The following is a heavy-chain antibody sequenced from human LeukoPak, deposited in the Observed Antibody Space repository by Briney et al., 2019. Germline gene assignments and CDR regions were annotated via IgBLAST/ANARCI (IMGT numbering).Heavy chain of an antibody. CDR2: INHSGST. J-gene: IGHJ2*01. CDR3: AREEYGGTYWYFDF. Sequence: PSETLSLTCAVYGGSFSGYYWSWIRQPPGKGLEWIGEINHSGSTNYNPSLKSRVTISVDTSKNQFSLKLSSVTAADTAVYYCAREEYGGTYWYFDFWGRGTLVTVSS. V-gene: IGHV4-34*01. D-gene: IGHD2-15*01. CDR1: GGSFSGYY.